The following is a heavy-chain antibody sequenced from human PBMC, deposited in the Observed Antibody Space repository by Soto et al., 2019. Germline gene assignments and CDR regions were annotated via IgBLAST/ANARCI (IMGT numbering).Heavy chain of an antibody. D-gene: IGHD6-19*01. V-gene: IGHV4-59*01. CDR3: AREAGGWFDY. CDR1: GGSISSYY. Sequence: ASETLSLTCTVSGGSISSYYWSWIRQLPGKGLEWIGYIYYSGSTNYNPSLKSRVTISVDTSKNQFSLKLSSVTAADTAVYYCAREAGGWFDYWGKGTLVTVSS. J-gene: IGHJ4*02. CDR2: IYYSGST.